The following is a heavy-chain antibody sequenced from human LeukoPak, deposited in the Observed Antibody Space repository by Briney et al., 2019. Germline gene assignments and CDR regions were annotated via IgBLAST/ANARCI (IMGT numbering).Heavy chain of an antibody. Sequence: GGSLRLSWAASGFTFEASAMSWVRQAPGKGLEWVAVITGGGESTYYADSVKGRFTISRDNSKNTLYLQMNSLRAEDTAVYYCAKGPGTGHWFDPWGQGTLVTVSS. J-gene: IGHJ5*02. D-gene: IGHD2-8*02. CDR3: AKGPGTGHWFDP. V-gene: IGHV3-23*01. CDR2: ITGGGEST. CDR1: GFTFEASA.